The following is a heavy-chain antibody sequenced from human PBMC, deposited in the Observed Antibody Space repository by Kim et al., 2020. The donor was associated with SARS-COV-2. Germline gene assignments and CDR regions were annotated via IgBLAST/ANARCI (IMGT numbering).Heavy chain of an antibody. D-gene: IGHD3-10*01. J-gene: IGHJ4*02. Sequence: GGSLRLSCAASGFTFSSYSMNWVRQAPGKGLEWVSSISSSSSSYIYYADSVKGRFTISRDNAKNSLYLQMNSLRAEDTAVYYCARDKPTYGSGPPDENWGQGTLVTVSS. CDR1: GFTFSSYS. CDR3: ARDKPTYGSGPPDEN. V-gene: IGHV3-21*01. CDR2: ISSSSSSYI.